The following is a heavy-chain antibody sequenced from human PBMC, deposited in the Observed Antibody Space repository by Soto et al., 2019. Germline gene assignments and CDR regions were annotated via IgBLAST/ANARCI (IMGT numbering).Heavy chain of an antibody. CDR2: INPNSGGT. CDR1: GYTFTGYY. CDR3: ARACPSRTGQSRLEVAITNWFDP. D-gene: IGHD3-10*01. J-gene: IGHJ5*02. Sequence: ASVKVSCKASGYTFTGYYMHWVRQAPGQGLEWMGWINPNSGGTNYAQKFQGRVTMTRDTSLSTAYMELSRLRSDDKAVYYCARACPSRTGQSRLEVAITNWFDPWGQGTLVTVSS. V-gene: IGHV1-2*02.